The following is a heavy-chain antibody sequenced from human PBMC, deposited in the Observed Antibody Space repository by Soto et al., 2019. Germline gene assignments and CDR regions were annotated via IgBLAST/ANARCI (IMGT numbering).Heavy chain of an antibody. D-gene: IGHD2-2*01. Sequence: EVQLVESGGGLVKPGGSLRLSCAASGFTFSSYSMNWVRQAPGKGLEWVSSISSSSSYIYYADSVKGRFTISRDNAKNSLYLQMNSLRAEDTAVYYCAREGEGIVVVPAAENWFDPWGQGTLVTVSS. J-gene: IGHJ5*02. V-gene: IGHV3-21*01. CDR3: AREGEGIVVVPAAENWFDP. CDR1: GFTFSSYS. CDR2: ISSSSSYI.